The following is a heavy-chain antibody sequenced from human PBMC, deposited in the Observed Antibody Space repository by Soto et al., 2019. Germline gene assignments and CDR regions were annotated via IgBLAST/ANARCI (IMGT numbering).Heavy chain of an antibody. CDR2: IYYSGST. Sequence: PSETLSLTCTVSGGSISSSSYYWGWIRQPPGKGLEWIGSIYYSGSTYYNPSLKSRVTISVDTSKNQFSLKLSSVTAADTAVYYCAGRRVRGFDPWGQGTLVTVSS. CDR3: AGRRVRGFDP. J-gene: IGHJ5*02. CDR1: GGSISSSSYY. V-gene: IGHV4-39*01.